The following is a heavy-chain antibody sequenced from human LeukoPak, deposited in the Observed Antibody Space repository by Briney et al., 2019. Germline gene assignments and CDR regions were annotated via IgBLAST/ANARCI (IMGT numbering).Heavy chain of an antibody. J-gene: IGHJ4*02. CDR2: IIPIFGTA. V-gene: IGHV1-69*05. D-gene: IGHD3-22*01. CDR3: ARGSDSSGYYSQPYTYFDY. Sequence: AASVKVSCKASGYTFTSYYMHWVRQAPGQGLEWMGGIIPIFGTANYAQKFQGRVTITTDESTSTAYMELSSLRSEDTAVYYCARGSDSSGYYSQPYTYFDYWGQGTLVTVSS. CDR1: GYTFTSYY.